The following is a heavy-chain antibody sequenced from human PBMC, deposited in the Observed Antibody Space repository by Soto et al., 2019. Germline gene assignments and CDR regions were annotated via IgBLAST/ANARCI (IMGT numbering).Heavy chain of an antibody. D-gene: IGHD3-10*01. Sequence: SVKVSCKASGGTFNTYSITWVRQAPGQGLEWMGRIIPVLDLTNYAQKFQGRVTVTADKSTDTAYMELNSLRSEDTAVYYCAKITFYYASGSYYPDYSYYGMDVWGQGTTVTVSS. CDR1: GGTFNTYS. CDR3: AKITFYYASGSYYPDYSYYGMDV. J-gene: IGHJ6*02. CDR2: IIPVLDLT. V-gene: IGHV1-69*02.